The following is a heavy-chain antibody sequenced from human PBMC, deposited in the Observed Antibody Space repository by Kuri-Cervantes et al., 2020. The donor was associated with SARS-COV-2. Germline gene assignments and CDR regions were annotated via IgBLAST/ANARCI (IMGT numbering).Heavy chain of an antibody. Sequence: GESLKISCTGSGFTFSDHYMDWVRRAPGKGLEWVGRIKSKTDGGTTDYAAPVKGRFTISRDDSKNTLYLQMNSLKTEDTAVYYCTTDLKPWRADYWGQGTLVTVSS. CDR1: GFTFSDHY. V-gene: IGHV3-15*01. D-gene: IGHD3-3*01. J-gene: IGHJ4*02. CDR3: TTDLKPWRADY. CDR2: IKSKTDGGTT.